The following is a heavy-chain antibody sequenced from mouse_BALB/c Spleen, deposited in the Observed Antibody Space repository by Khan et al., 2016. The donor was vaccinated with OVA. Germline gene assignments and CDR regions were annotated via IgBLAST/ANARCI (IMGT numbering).Heavy chain of an antibody. J-gene: IGHJ3*01. CDR1: GFSLTSYG. CDR2: IWGDGST. CDR3: ALYYDGSAWFAY. Sequence: QVQLKQSGPGLVAPSQSLSITCTVSGFSLTSYGVGWVRQPPGKGLEWLGVIWGDGSTNYHSALISRLNINKDNSKSQVFLKLNSLQTDDTATYYGALYYDGSAWFAYWGQGTLVTVSA. D-gene: IGHD1-1*01. V-gene: IGHV2-3*01.